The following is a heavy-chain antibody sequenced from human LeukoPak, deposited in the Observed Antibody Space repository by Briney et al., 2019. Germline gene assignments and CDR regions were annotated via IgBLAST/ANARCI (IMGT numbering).Heavy chain of an antibody. CDR3: ARGRYYAPGGGHFDY. D-gene: IGHD3-3*01. CDR2: ISYDGSNK. V-gene: IGHV3-30-3*01. Sequence: GGSLRLSCAASGFTFSSFAMHWVRQAPGKGLEWVAVISYDGSNKYYADSVKGRFTISRDNSKNSMYLQMNTLRVEDTAVYYCARGRYYAPGGGHFDYWGQGTLVTVSS. J-gene: IGHJ4*02. CDR1: GFTFSSFA.